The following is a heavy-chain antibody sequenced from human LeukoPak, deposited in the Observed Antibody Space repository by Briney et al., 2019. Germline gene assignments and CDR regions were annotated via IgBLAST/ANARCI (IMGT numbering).Heavy chain of an antibody. V-gene: IGHV1-69*13. J-gene: IGHJ4*02. CDR2: IISIFGTA. CDR3: ATAGAYDSSGYFPFDY. Sequence: ASVKVSCKASGGTFSSYAISWVRQAPGQGLEWMGGIISIFGTANYAQKFQGRVTITADESTSTAYMELSSLRSEDTAVYYCATAGAYDSSGYFPFDYWGQGTLVTVSS. CDR1: GGTFSSYA. D-gene: IGHD3-22*01.